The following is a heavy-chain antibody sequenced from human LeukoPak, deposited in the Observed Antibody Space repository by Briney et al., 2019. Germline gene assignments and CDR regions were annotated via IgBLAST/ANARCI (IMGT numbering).Heavy chain of an antibody. CDR3: ARGDWYYYYYMDV. CDR1: GGSFSDYY. CDR2: INHSGST. V-gene: IGHV4-34*01. J-gene: IGHJ6*03. Sequence: SEALSLTCAVYGGSFSDYYWSWIRQPPGKGLEWIGEINHSGSTNYNPSLKSRVTISVDTSKNQFSLKLSSVTAADTAVYYCARGDWYYYYYMDVWGKGTTVTISS. D-gene: IGHD3/OR15-3a*01.